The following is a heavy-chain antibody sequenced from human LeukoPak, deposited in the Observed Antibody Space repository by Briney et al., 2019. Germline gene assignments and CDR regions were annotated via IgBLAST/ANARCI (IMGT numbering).Heavy chain of an antibody. D-gene: IGHD1-20*01. V-gene: IGHV3-7*03. CDR1: GFTFSSYW. CDR3: ARGTNWSPLDFDY. Sequence: GGSLRLSCAASGFTFSSYWMSWVRQAPGKGLEWVANIKQDGSERYYVDSVKGRFTLSRDNAKNSLYLQMNSLRAEDTAVYYCARGTNWSPLDFDYWGQGSLVTVSS. CDR2: IKQDGSER. J-gene: IGHJ4*02.